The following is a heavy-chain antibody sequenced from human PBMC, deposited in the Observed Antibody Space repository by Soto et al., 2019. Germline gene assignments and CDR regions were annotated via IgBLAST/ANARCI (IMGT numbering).Heavy chain of an antibody. Sequence: PGGSLRLSCTASGFTFSSYSINWVRQAPGKGLEWVSSISSSSSHIYYVDSVKGRFTVSIDNAKNSVYLQMNSLRAEDTAVYYCTREITASDYWGQGNLVTVSS. CDR2: ISSSSSHI. CDR3: TREITASDY. CDR1: GFTFSSYS. J-gene: IGHJ4*02. V-gene: IGHV3-21*01.